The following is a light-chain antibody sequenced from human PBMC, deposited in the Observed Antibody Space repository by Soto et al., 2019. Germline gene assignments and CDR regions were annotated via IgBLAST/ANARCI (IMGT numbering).Light chain of an antibody. CDR3: QQSNNRPRT. CDR2: GVS. V-gene: IGKV3-15*01. Sequence: EIVIMKSPATLSVCNGESVTLSCRASQLFSSNLAWYQHKPGQAPRLLIYGVSTRDTGVPDRFSGSASGTEFTLTISSLQSEDFAVYYCQQSNNRPRTFAHGTRLE. J-gene: IGKJ5*01. CDR1: QLFSSN.